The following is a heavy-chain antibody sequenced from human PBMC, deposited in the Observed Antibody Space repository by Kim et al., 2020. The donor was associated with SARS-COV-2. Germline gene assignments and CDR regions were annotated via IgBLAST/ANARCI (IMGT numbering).Heavy chain of an antibody. CDR3: ARERYYDSSGYSNRAYFDY. CDR1: GGSISSYY. D-gene: IGHD3-22*01. V-gene: IGHV4-59*01. CDR2: IYYSGST. Sequence: SETLSLTCTVSGGSISSYYWSWIRQPPGKGLEWIGYIYYSGSTNYNPSLKSRVTISVDTSKNQFSLKLSSVTAADTAVYYCARERYYDSSGYSNRAYFDYWSQGTLVTVSS. J-gene: IGHJ4*02.